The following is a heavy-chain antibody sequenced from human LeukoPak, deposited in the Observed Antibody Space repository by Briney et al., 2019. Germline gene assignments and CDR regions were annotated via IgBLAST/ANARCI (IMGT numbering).Heavy chain of an antibody. V-gene: IGHV1-2*02. CDR2: INPNSGGT. D-gene: IGHD5-24*01. J-gene: IGHJ4*02. CDR3: ARLRDGYNAFDY. Sequence: ASVKVSCKASGCTFTGYYMHWVRQAPGQGLEWMGWINPNSGGTNYAQKFQGRVTMTRDTSISTAYMELSRLRSDDTAVYYCARLRDGYNAFDYWGQGTLVTVSS. CDR1: GCTFTGYY.